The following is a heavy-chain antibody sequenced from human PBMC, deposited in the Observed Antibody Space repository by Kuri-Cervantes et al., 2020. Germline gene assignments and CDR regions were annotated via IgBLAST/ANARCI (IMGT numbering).Heavy chain of an antibody. CDR2: ISDSGGRT. CDR3: AKDRGSGWYDFDY. D-gene: IGHD6-19*01. V-gene: IGHV3-23*01. J-gene: IGHJ4*02. Sequence: GGSLRLCCAASGFTFSSYAMSWVRQAPGKGLEWVSAISDSGGRTYFADSVKGRFTISRDNSKNTLYLQMNSLRAGDTAVYYCAKDRGSGWYDFDYWGQGTLVTVSS. CDR1: GFTFSSYA.